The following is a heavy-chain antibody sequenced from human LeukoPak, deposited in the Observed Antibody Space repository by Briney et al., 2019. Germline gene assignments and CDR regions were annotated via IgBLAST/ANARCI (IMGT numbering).Heavy chain of an antibody. CDR2: IYPSDSDI. Sequence: GESLKISCKGSGYSFTTYWIGWVRQIPGKGLEWMGIIYPSDSDIRISPSFQGQVTISVDKSNNTAYLQWSSLKASDTAIYYCARRAVVIGVGYFDYWGQGTLVTVSS. J-gene: IGHJ4*02. CDR3: ARRAVVIGVGYFDY. D-gene: IGHD4-23*01. V-gene: IGHV5-51*01. CDR1: GYSFTTYW.